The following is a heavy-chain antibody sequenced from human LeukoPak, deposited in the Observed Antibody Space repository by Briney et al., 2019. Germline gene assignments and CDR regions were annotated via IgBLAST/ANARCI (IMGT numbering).Heavy chain of an antibody. Sequence: GGSLSLSCAPSGLTFSSYWISWVHQAPRKGLEWVANIKQAGSEQYYVDSVKGWFNISRKNAKKSLSLQMDSLRAEDTAVYYCASLPPRGYSYGRGIDYWGQGTLVTVSS. D-gene: IGHD5-18*01. CDR1: GLTFSSYW. V-gene: IGHV3-7*01. CDR3: ASLPPRGYSYGRGIDY. CDR2: IKQAGSEQ. J-gene: IGHJ4*02.